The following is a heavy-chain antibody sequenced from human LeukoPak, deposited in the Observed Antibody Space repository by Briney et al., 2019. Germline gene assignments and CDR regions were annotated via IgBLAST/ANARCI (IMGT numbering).Heavy chain of an antibody. CDR3: ARAKLGGRVYYFDY. V-gene: IGHV4-4*07. Sequence: SETLSLTCTVSGGSISSYYWSWIRQPAGKGLEWIGRIYTSGSTNYNPSLKSRVTMSVDTSKNQFSLKLSSVTAADTAVYYRARAKLGGRVYYFDYWGQGTLVTVSS. CDR1: GGSISSYY. CDR2: IYTSGST. D-gene: IGHD1-1*01. J-gene: IGHJ4*02.